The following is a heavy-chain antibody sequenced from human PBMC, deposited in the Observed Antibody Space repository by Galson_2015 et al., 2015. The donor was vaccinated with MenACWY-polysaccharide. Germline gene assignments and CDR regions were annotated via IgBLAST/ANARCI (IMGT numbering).Heavy chain of an antibody. CDR1: EFSLGAWY. V-gene: IGHV3-11*01. J-gene: IGHJ6*02. CDR2: ISKSGDSI. Sequence: RLSCAASEFSLGAWYMSWIRQAPGKGLEWLSYISKSGDSIYYADSVKGRFTISRDNARNSPYLQVNSLEAEDTAIYYCASGHYGLDVWGQGTTVTVSS. CDR3: ASGHYGLDV.